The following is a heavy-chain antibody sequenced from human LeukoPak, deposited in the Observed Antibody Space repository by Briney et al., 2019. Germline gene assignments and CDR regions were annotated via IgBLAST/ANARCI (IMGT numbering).Heavy chain of an antibody. Sequence: GGYLRLSCAASGFTFSDHYMNWVRQAPGKGLEWVGRTRDKAKSYTTEYAASVKGRFNVTRDDSKNSLSLQMNNVKTEDTAVYYCARDTHVAMDVWGKGTTVTVSS. CDR2: TRDKAKSYTT. V-gene: IGHV3-72*01. CDR1: GFTFSDHY. J-gene: IGHJ6*04. D-gene: IGHD2-21*01. CDR3: ARDTHVAMDV.